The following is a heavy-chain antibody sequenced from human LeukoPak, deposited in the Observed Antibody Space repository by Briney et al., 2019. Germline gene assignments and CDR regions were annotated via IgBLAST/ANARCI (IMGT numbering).Heavy chain of an antibody. CDR1: GGSFSGYY. CDR3: ARESAKEVGFDY. V-gene: IGHV4-4*07. CDR2: IYTSGYT. J-gene: IGHJ4*02. Sequence: SETLSLTCTVSGGSFSGYYWSWIRQPAGKGLEWIGRIYTSGYTNYNPSLKSRVTMSVDTPKNQFSLKLSSVTAADTAVYYCARESAKEVGFDYWGQGTLVTVSS.